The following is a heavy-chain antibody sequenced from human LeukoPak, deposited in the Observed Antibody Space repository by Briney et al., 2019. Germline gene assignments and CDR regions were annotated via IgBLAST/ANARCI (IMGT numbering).Heavy chain of an antibody. V-gene: IGHV1-2*02. CDR2: INPNTAGT. Sequence: SVKVSCKASGYTFTGYYFHWVRQAPGQGLEWMGWINPNTAGTNYAQKFLGGVTLTWDTSISTAYMELNRLTSDDTAVYYCATSAGDYRAGHYYYMGVWGKGTSVTVSS. CDR1: GYTFTGYY. J-gene: IGHJ6*03. D-gene: IGHD4-11*01. CDR3: ATSAGDYRAGHYYYMGV.